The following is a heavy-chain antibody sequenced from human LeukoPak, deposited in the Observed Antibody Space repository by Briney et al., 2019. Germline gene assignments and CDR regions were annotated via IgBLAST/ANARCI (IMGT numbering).Heavy chain of an antibody. D-gene: IGHD2-2*01. CDR1: GGSISSGSYY. CDR3: ARDSRGFDY. CDR2: IYTSGST. Sequence: SETLSLTCTVSGGSISSGSYYWSWIRQPAGKGLEWIGRIYTSGSTNYNPSLKSRVTISEDTTKNQFSLKLSSVTAADTAVYYCARDSRGFDYWGQGTLVTVSS. V-gene: IGHV4-61*02. J-gene: IGHJ4*02.